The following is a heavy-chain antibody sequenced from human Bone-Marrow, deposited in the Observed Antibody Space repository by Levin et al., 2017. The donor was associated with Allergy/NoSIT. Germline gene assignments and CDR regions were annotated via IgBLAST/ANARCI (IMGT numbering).Heavy chain of an antibody. V-gene: IGHV3-21*01. Sequence: GESLKISCAASGFTFSSYSMNWVRQAPGKGLEWVSSISSSSSYIYYADSVKGRFTISRDNAKNSLYLQMNSLRAEDTAVYYCARAGPIRNFDYWGQGTLVTVSS. CDR2: ISSSSSYI. CDR3: ARAGPIRNFDY. CDR1: GFTFSSYS. J-gene: IGHJ4*02. D-gene: IGHD4-17*01.